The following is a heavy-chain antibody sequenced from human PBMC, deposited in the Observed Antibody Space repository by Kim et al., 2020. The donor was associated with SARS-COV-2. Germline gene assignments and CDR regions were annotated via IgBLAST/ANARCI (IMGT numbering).Heavy chain of an antibody. CDR3: ANLPTIYYYGMDV. V-gene: IGHV3-23*01. Sequence: CTDSGKDRFAIARDNSKNPLYLEMISLRAEDTAVYYCANLPTIYYYGMDVWGQGTTVTVSS. D-gene: IGHD5-12*01. J-gene: IGHJ6*02.